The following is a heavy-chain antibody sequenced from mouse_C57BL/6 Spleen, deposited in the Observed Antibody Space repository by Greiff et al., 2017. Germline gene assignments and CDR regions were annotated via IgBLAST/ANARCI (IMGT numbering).Heavy chain of an antibody. V-gene: IGHV1-52*01. CDR1: GYTFTSYW. J-gene: IGHJ4*01. Sequence: VKLQQPGAELVRPGSSVKLSCKASGYTFTSYWMHWVKQRPIQGLEWIGNIDPSDSETHYNQKFKDKATLTVDKSSSTAYMRLSSLTSEDSAVYYCASWDYDEAMDYWGQGTSVTVSS. CDR3: ASWDYDEAMDY. D-gene: IGHD2-4*01. CDR2: IDPSDSET.